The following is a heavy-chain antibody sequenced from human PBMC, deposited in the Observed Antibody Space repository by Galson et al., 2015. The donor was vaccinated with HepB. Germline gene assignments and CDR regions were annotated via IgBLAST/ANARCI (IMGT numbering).Heavy chain of an antibody. V-gene: IGHV3-7*01. CDR1: GFTFSSYW. CDR3: ARDYDPAARPLLYFDL. D-gene: IGHD3-3*01. Sequence: LRLSCAASGFTFSSYWMSWVRQAPGKGLEWVANIKQDGSEKYYVDSVKGRFAISRDNDKKLLYVQMNSLRAEDTAVYYCARDYDPAARPLLYFDLWGRGTLVTVSS. CDR2: IKQDGSEK. J-gene: IGHJ2*01.